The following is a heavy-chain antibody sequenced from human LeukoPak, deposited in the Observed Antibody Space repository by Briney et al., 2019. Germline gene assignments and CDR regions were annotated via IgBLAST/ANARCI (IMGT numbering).Heavy chain of an antibody. CDR2: ISGSGGST. CDR3: AKDRGYSYGYSFGPHPHWFDP. V-gene: IGHV3-23*01. Sequence: PGGSLRLSCAASGFTFSSYGMSWVRQAPGKGLEWVSAISGSGGSTYYADSVKGRFTISRDNSKNTLYLQMNSLRAEDTAVYYCAKDRGYSYGYSFGPHPHWFDPWGQGTLVTVSS. D-gene: IGHD5-18*01. J-gene: IGHJ5*02. CDR1: GFTFSSYG.